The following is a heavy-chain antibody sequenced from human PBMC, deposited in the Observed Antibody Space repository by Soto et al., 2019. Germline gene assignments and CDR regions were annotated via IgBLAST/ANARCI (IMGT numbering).Heavy chain of an antibody. CDR2: IYSGGKT. D-gene: IGHD6-19*01. J-gene: IGHJ3*02. CDR3: ARMASLREWLVNAFDM. V-gene: IGHV3-53*01. CDR1: GFTVSTNY. Sequence: VSLRLSCAASGFTVSTNYISWVRQAPGKGLEWVSIIYSGGKTYYADFVKGRFVISRDNSKNTLYLQMNSLRVEDTAVYYCARMASLREWLVNAFDMWGQGTTVTVSS.